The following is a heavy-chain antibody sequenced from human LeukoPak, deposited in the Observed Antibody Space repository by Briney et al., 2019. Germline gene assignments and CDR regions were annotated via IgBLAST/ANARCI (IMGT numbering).Heavy chain of an antibody. V-gene: IGHV3-30*02. CDR3: ARGSQYYYDSNGYYSHDY. CDR2: IRYDGSNK. J-gene: IGHJ4*02. CDR1: GLTFSSYG. Sequence: GGSLRLSCAASGLTFSSYGMHWVRQAPGKGLEWVAFIRYDGSNKYYADSVKGRFTISRDNSKNTLYLQMNSLRAEDTAVYYCARGSQYYYDSNGYYSHDYWGQGTLVTVSS. D-gene: IGHD3-22*01.